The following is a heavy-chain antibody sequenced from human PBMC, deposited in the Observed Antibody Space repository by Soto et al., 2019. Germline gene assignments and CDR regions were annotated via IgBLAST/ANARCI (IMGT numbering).Heavy chain of an antibody. D-gene: IGHD3-22*01. Sequence: EVQLVESGGGLVQPGGSLRLSCAASGFTFSDHYMDWVRQAPGKGLEWVGRTRNKANSYTTEYAASVKGRFTISRDDSKNSLYLQMNSLKTEDTAVYYCVFPYYYGSSSSYWGQGTLVTVSS. CDR1: GFTFSDHY. CDR3: VFPYYYGSSSSY. J-gene: IGHJ4*02. CDR2: TRNKANSYTT. V-gene: IGHV3-72*01.